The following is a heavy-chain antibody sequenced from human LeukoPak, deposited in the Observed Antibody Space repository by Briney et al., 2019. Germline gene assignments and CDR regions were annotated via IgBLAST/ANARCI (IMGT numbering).Heavy chain of an antibody. V-gene: IGHV3-21*01. Sequence: GGSLRLSCAASGFTFSRHSMNWVRQAPGKGLEWVSSISTSSSYIYYTDSVKGRFTISRDNAKNSLYLQMNSLRPEDTAVYYCARDPYSGSYGDYYYYYMDVWGKGTTVTISS. CDR1: GFTFSRHS. CDR3: ARDPYSGSYGDYYYYYMDV. J-gene: IGHJ6*03. D-gene: IGHD1-26*01. CDR2: ISTSSSYI.